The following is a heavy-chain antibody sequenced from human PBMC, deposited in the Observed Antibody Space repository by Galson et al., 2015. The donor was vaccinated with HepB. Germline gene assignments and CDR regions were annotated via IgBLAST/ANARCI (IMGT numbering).Heavy chain of an antibody. J-gene: IGHJ4*02. CDR2: ISGSGGST. V-gene: IGHV3-23*01. CDR1: GFTFTSFA. CDR3: AKGRYTYGYYFDY. D-gene: IGHD5-18*01. Sequence: SLRLSCAASGFTFTSFAMNWVRQAPGKGLEWVSTISGSGGSTSYADSVKGRFTISKDTSKNTLYLQMNSLRAEDTALYYCAKGRYTYGYYFDYWGQGTLVTVSS.